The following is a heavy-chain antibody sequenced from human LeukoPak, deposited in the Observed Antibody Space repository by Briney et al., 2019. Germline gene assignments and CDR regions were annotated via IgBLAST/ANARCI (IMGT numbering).Heavy chain of an antibody. CDR3: AREGYYGSGSPPSLYFDY. CDR1: GFTFSNYG. D-gene: IGHD3-10*01. J-gene: IGHJ4*02. CDR2: TSSDLNVK. Sequence: GGSLRLSCATSGFTFSNYGMHWVRQAPGKGLEWVAVTSSDLNVKLYADSVKGRFTISRDNSRSTLYLQMNSLRPEDTAIYYCAREGYYGSGSPPSLYFDYWGQGTLVTVS. V-gene: IGHV3-30*03.